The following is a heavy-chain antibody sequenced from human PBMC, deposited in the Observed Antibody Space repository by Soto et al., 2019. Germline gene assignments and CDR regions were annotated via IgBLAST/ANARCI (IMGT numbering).Heavy chain of an antibody. CDR1: GGTFSSYA. Sequence: QVQLVQSGAEVKKPGSSVKVSCKASGGTFSSYATSWVRQAPGQGLEWMGGIIPIFGTANYAQKFQGRVTITADESTSTAYMELSSLRSEDTTVYYCARWFRGDWRYYYYGMDVWGQGTTVTVSS. D-gene: IGHD2-21*02. CDR3: ARWFRGDWRYYYYGMDV. J-gene: IGHJ6*02. CDR2: IIPIFGTA. V-gene: IGHV1-69*01.